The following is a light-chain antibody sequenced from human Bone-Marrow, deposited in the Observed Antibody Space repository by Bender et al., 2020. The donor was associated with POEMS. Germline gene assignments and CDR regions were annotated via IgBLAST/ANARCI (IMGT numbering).Light chain of an antibody. CDR1: KLGEEY. V-gene: IGLV3-1*01. Sequence: SYELTQPPSVSVSPGQTATITCSGEKLGEEYACWYQQKPGQSPVVVIYQDTKRPSGIPERFSGSTSGNTASLTISGTQSMDGADYYCQSWGSNTAVVGGGTKRTVL. CDR2: QDT. J-gene: IGLJ2*01. CDR3: QSWGSNTAV.